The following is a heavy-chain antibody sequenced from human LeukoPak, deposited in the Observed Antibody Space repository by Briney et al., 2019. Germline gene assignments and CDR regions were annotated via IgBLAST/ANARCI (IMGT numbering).Heavy chain of an antibody. CDR3: ARGVAAAGSEMYFFDY. J-gene: IGHJ4*02. D-gene: IGHD6-13*01. Sequence: GGSLRLSCAASGFTFSSYAMSWVRQAPGKGLEWVSGIGGSGLSTYYADSVKGRFTISRDNFKNTLDLQMNSLRVEDTALYYCARGVAAAGSEMYFFDYWGQGTLVTVSS. CDR1: GFTFSSYA. CDR2: IGGSGLST. V-gene: IGHV3-23*01.